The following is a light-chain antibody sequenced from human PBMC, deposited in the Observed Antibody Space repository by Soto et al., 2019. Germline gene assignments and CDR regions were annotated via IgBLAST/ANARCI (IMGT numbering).Light chain of an antibody. V-gene: IGKV3-15*01. CDR1: QSVGSN. Sequence: EIVMTQSPATLSVSPGERVTLSCRASQSVGSNLAWYQQKPGLAPRVLIYDASTRATVIPARFSGSGSGTEFTLTIRSLQSEDFAVYYCQQYDDWPLTFGGGTKVEIK. J-gene: IGKJ4*01. CDR3: QQYDDWPLT. CDR2: DAS.